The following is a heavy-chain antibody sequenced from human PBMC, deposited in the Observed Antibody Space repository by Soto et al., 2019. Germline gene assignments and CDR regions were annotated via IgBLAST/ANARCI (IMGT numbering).Heavy chain of an antibody. J-gene: IGHJ4*02. V-gene: IGHV4-39*01. D-gene: IGHD3-16*01. Sequence: QLQLQESGPGLVKPSETLSLTCNASGGSITSSGSAWGWIRQSPGKGLEWIGALDYSRNIYYIPILKSRITISVDTPKNQTPPKPSFGTAADTAVSSVTRHTPNQRFEYSFGSRGQGTLVTVSS. CDR3: TRHTPNQRFEYSFGS. CDR2: LDYSRNI. CDR1: GGSITSSGSA.